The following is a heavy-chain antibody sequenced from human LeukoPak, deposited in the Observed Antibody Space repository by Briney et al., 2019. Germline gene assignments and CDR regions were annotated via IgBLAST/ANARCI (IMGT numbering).Heavy chain of an antibody. CDR2: ISAYNGNT. CDR3: ARQPPRSGSLDY. V-gene: IGHV1-18*01. J-gene: IGHJ4*02. Sequence: ASVKVSCKASGYTFTSYDINWVRQATGQGLEWMGWISAYNGNTNYAQKLQGRVTMTTDTSTSTAYMELRSLRSDDTAVYYCARQPPRSGSLDYWGQGTLVTVSS. D-gene: IGHD1-26*01. CDR1: GYTFTSYD.